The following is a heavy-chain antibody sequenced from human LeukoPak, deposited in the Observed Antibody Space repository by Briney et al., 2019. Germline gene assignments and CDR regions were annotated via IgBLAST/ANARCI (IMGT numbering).Heavy chain of an antibody. CDR3: ARREGLWYPLPHWYFDL. D-gene: IGHD3-10*01. CDR1: GDSISSYY. CDR2: IYYSGST. J-gene: IGHJ2*01. V-gene: IGHV4-59*08. Sequence: PSETLSLTCTVSGDSISSYYWSWIRQPPGKGLEWIGYIYYSGSTNYNLSLKSRVTISVDTSKNQFSLKLSSVTAADTAVYYCARREGLWYPLPHWYFDLWGRGTLVTVSS.